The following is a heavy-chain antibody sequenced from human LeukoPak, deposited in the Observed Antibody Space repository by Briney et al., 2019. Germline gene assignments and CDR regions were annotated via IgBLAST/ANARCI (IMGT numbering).Heavy chain of an antibody. CDR1: GFTLSSYA. CDR2: ISASGGST. D-gene: IGHD3-10*01. J-gene: IGHJ6*03. Sequence: GGSLRLSCAASGFTLSSYAMSWVRQAPGRGLEWVSSISASGGSTNYADSVKGRFTISRDNSKKTVYLQMNSLRAEDTAVYYCAKLMKSSERLTMVRGVIIKTAGLYYMDVWGKGTTVTVSS. V-gene: IGHV3-23*01. CDR3: AKLMKSSERLTMVRGVIIKTAGLYYMDV.